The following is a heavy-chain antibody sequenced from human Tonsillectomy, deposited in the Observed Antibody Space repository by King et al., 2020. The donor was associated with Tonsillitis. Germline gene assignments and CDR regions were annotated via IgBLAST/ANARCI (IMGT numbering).Heavy chain of an antibody. Sequence: QLQESGPGLVKPSETLSLTCAVSGGSISSMPYYWGWIRQPPGKGLEWIGSFYYSGNTYYNPSLTRRVTIPVDTSKNQFSLSLTSVTAADTAVYYCARDYGLNWGQGTLVTVSS. CDR2: FYYSGNT. CDR3: ARDYGLN. J-gene: IGHJ4*02. V-gene: IGHV4-39*01. D-gene: IGHD4-17*01. CDR1: GGSISSMPYY.